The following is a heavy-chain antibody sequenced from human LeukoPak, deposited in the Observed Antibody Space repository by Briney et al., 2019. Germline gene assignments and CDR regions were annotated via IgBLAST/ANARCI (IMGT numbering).Heavy chain of an antibody. V-gene: IGHV4-30-4*08. Sequence: PSETLSLTCSVSGGSISSGPYFWSWIRQPPGKGLEWIGYIYSSGDTYYNPSLKSRVTISADTSKNQFSLKLSSVTAADTAVYYCARVGIEESTGYYLDFWGQGTLVTVSS. CDR3: ARVGIEESTGYYLDF. D-gene: IGHD3-22*01. CDR2: IYSSGDT. J-gene: IGHJ4*02. CDR1: GGSISSGPYF.